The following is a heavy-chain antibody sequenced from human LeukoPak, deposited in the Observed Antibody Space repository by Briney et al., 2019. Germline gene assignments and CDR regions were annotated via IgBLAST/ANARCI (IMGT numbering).Heavy chain of an antibody. Sequence: PGGSLRLSCEVSGFTFSAHGMAWVRQAPGKGLEWVSTISATGGSTYYADSVKGRFTISRDNSKDTLYLQMNSLRAEDTAVYYCAKGGYSSGWRNYFDYWGQGTLVTVSS. CDR2: ISATGGST. CDR1: GFTFSAHG. D-gene: IGHD6-19*01. CDR3: AKGGYSSGWRNYFDY. J-gene: IGHJ4*02. V-gene: IGHV3-23*01.